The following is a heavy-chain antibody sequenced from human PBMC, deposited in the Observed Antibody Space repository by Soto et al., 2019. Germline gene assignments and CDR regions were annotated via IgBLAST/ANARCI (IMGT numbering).Heavy chain of an antibody. CDR1: GGSISSSSYY. Sequence: QLQLQESGPGLVKPSETLSLTCTVSGGSISSSSYYWGWIRQPPGKGLEWIGSIYYSGSTYYNPSLKSRVTISVDTSKNQFSLKLSSVTAADTAVYYCARHEYYDYIWGSYRLGWFDPWGQGTLVTVSS. CDR3: ARHEYYDYIWGSYRLGWFDP. J-gene: IGHJ5*02. D-gene: IGHD3-16*02. V-gene: IGHV4-39*01. CDR2: IYYSGST.